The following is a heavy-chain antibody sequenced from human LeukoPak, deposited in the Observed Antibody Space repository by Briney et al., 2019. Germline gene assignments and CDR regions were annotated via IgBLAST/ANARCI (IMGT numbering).Heavy chain of an antibody. J-gene: IGHJ4*02. CDR2: IKRDGSEK. CDR1: GFTFSDYY. V-gene: IGHV3-7*01. CDR3: ARAAKTYDY. Sequence: GGSLRVSCAASGFTFSDYYMSWARQAPGKGLEWVDNIKRDGSEKYYVDSVKGRFTISRDNAKNSLYLQMNSLRAEDTAIYYCARAAKTYDYWGQGTLVTVSS.